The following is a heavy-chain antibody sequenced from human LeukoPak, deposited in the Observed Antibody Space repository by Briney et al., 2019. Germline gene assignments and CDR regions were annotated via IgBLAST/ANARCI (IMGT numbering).Heavy chain of an antibody. D-gene: IGHD2-21*01. Sequence: SETLSLTCSVSGYSISNGYYWGWIRQPTGKGLEWIGSVYPSGGSHYNPSLKSRVTISIDTSKNQFSLKLSSVTAADTAVYYCARRVACTSSSCYWYFDLWGRGTLATVSS. CDR1: GYSISNGYY. CDR3: ARRVACTSSSCYWYFDL. V-gene: IGHV4-38-2*02. CDR2: VYPSGGS. J-gene: IGHJ2*01.